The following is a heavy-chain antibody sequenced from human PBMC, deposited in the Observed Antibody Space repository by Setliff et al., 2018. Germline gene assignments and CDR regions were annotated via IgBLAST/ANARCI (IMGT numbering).Heavy chain of an antibody. CDR2: ITTSGSTI. CDR1: GFTFRSYE. D-gene: IGHD6-19*01. J-gene: IGHJ3*02. Sequence: GESLKISCAASGFTFRSYEMNWVRQAPAKGLEWISYITTSGSTIYYADSVKGRFTISRDNAKNSLYLQMNSLRAEDTAVYYCASHEPWLWNAFDIWGQGTMVTVSS. CDR3: ASHEPWLWNAFDI. V-gene: IGHV3-48*03.